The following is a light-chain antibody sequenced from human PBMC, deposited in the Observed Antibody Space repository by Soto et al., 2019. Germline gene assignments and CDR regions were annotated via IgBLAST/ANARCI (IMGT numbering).Light chain of an antibody. CDR3: AAWDSSLDGYV. CDR2: SNN. V-gene: IGLV1-44*01. Sequence: QSVLTQPPSASGTPGQRVTISCSGSSSNIGVHTVNWYQQLPGTAPELLIYSNNQRPSGVPDRFSGSTSGTSASLAISGLQSEDEADYYCAAWDSSLDGYVFGTGTKLTVL. J-gene: IGLJ1*01. CDR1: SSNIGVHT.